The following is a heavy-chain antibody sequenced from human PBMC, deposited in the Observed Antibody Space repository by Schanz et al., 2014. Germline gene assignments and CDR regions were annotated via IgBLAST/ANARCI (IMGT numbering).Heavy chain of an antibody. Sequence: QVPLQQWGAGLLKPSETLSLTCAVYGGSFSGYFWIWTRQSPEKGLEWIGEISHSGRTTYNPSLKSRATISVDTSKNQFFLKLSSVAAADTAVYYCARHLAESAAAAFDSWGQGTLVAVSS. CDR3: ARHLAESAAAAFDS. D-gene: IGHD2-2*01. V-gene: IGHV4-34*01. CDR2: ISHSGRT. J-gene: IGHJ4*02. CDR1: GGSFSGYF.